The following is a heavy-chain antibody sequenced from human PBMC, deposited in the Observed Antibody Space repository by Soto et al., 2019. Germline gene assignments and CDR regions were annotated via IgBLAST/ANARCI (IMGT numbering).Heavy chain of an antibody. V-gene: IGHV4-39*01. D-gene: IGHD2-2*01. CDR2: IYYSGST. Sequence: SETLSLTCTVSGGSISSSSYYWGWIRQPPGKGLEWIGSIYYSGSTYYNPSLKSRVTMSVDTSKNQFSLNLNSVTAADTAVYFCVYMPAYWGQGILVTVSS. CDR1: GGSISSSSYY. J-gene: IGHJ4*02. CDR3: VYMPAY.